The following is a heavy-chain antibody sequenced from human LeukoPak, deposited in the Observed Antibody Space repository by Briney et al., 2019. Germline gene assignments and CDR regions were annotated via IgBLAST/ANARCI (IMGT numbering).Heavy chain of an antibody. CDR3: ARLGTVAGHIFDY. D-gene: IGHD6-19*01. J-gene: IGHJ4*02. CDR1: GFTFSSYS. Sequence: KPGGSLRLSCAASGFTFSSYSMNWVRQAPGKGLEWVSSISSSSSYIYYADSGKGPFTISRDNAKNSLYLQMKSLRADATAVYYCARLGTVAGHIFDYGGQGTLLTVSS. CDR2: ISSSSSYI. V-gene: IGHV3-21*01.